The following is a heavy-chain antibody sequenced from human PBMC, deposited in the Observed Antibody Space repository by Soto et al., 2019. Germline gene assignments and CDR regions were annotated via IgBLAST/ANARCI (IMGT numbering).Heavy chain of an antibody. Sequence: PGGSLRLSCTASGFTFSNYGMHWVRQAPGKGLEWVAVIWYDGSNKYYADSVKGRFTISRDNSKNTLYLQVNSLGAEDTAVYYCARDPIGPGIFDYWGQGTLVTVPS. CDR1: GFTFSNYG. D-gene: IGHD1-26*01. CDR3: ARDPIGPGIFDY. V-gene: IGHV3-33*01. CDR2: IWYDGSNK. J-gene: IGHJ4*02.